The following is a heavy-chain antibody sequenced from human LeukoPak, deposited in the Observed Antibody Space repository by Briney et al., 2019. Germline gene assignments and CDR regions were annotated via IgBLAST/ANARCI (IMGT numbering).Heavy chain of an antibody. CDR2: INTDGINT. V-gene: IGHV3-74*01. D-gene: IGHD5-24*01. Sequence: GGSLRLSCAASGFTFSRFWMHWVRQAPGKGLVWVSRINTDGINTNYADSVKGRFTISRDNSKNTVYLQMNSLRTEDTAVYYCARPSPPGDGYNPCDYWGPGALVIVSS. J-gene: IGHJ4*02. CDR3: ARPSPPGDGYNPCDY. CDR1: GFTFSRFW.